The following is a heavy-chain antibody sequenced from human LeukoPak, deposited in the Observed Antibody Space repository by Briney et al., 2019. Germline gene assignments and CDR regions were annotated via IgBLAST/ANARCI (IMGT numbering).Heavy chain of an antibody. CDR3: AEVPVSDYNWGFFDY. CDR2: INPNSGGS. CDR1: GYTFSGYY. D-gene: IGHD1-1*01. J-gene: IGHJ4*02. V-gene: IGHV1-2*02. Sequence: ASVKVSCKASGYTFSGYYMHWVRQAPGQGLEWMGWINPNSGGSNCAQKFQGRVTMTRETSISTAYMELSRLSSDDTAVYYCAEVPVSDYNWGFFDYWGQGTLVTVSS.